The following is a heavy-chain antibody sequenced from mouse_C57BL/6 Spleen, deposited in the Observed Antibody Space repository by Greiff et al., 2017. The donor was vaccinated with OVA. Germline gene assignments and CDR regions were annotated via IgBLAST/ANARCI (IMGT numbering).Heavy chain of an antibody. CDR1: GYSFTDYN. V-gene: IGHV1-39*01. CDR2: INPNYGTT. CDR3: ARNHYSNPYCYAMDY. J-gene: IGHJ4*01. Sequence: VQLQQSGPELVKPGASVKISCKASGYSFTDYNMNWVKQSTGKSLEWIGVINPNYGTTSYNQKFKGKATLTVDQSSSTAYMQLNSLTSEDSAVYYCARNHYSNPYCYAMDYWGQGTSVTVSA. D-gene: IGHD2-5*01.